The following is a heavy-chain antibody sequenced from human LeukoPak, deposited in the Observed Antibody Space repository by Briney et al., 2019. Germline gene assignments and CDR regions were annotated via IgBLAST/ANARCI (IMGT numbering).Heavy chain of an antibody. J-gene: IGHJ5*02. V-gene: IGHV3-30-3*01. CDR2: ISYDGSNK. CDR3: ARETWCSSSAGGFDP. CDR1: GFTFSSYA. D-gene: IGHD6-19*01. Sequence: PGGSLRLSCAASGFTFSSYAMHWVRQAPGKGLEWAAVISYDGSNKYYADSVKGRFTISRDNSKNTLYLQMSSLRAEDTAIYYCARETWCSSSAGGFDPWGQGTLVTVSS.